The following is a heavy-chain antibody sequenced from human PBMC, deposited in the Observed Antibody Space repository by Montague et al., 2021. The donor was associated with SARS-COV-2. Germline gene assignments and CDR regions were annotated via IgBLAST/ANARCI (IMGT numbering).Heavy chain of an antibody. V-gene: IGHV4-59*02. D-gene: IGHD3-22*01. J-gene: IGHJ4*02. CDR1: GDSVSNHY. CDR2: VYSSVTT. Sequence: SETLSLTCIVSGDSVSNHYWSWIRQPPGKGLEWIGYVYSSVTTNSKPSLKSRVSISVDTSKNQVSLRLTSVTAADTAVYFCARDWYDTSGPYFDNWGQGTQVTVSS. CDR3: ARDWYDTSGPYFDN.